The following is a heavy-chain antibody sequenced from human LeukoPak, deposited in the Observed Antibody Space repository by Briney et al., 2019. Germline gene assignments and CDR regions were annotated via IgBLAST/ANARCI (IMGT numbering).Heavy chain of an antibody. V-gene: IGHV3-13*01. D-gene: IGHD3-22*01. Sequence: GGSLRLSCEASGFTFRTYDLHWVRQTAVKGLEWVSLISTAGGTFYSDSVRGRFTISRENAKNSFYLQMDSLTADDTAVYYCAREAFTDATGYYFSPLDMWGQGTMVTVSS. CDR3: AREAFTDATGYYFSPLDM. CDR2: ISTAGGT. CDR1: GFTFRTYD. J-gene: IGHJ3*02.